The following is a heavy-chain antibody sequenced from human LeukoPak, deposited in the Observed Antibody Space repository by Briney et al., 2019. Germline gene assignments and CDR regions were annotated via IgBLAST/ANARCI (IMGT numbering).Heavy chain of an antibody. D-gene: IGHD4-17*01. J-gene: IGHJ4*02. Sequence: SVKVSCKASGGTFSSYTISWVRQAPGQGLEWMGRIIPILGIANYAQKFQGRVTITADKSTSTAYMELSSLRSEDTAVYYCARDKPLTYGDFDYWGQGTLVTVSS. CDR1: GGTFSSYT. CDR2: IIPILGIA. V-gene: IGHV1-69*04. CDR3: ARDKPLTYGDFDY.